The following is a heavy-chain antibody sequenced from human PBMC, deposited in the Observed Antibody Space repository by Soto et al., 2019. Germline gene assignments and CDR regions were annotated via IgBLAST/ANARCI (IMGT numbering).Heavy chain of an antibody. CDR3: AKDEGYGVGSDEFDY. Sequence: GGSLRLSCAASGFTFSGYGIHWVRQAPGKGLEWVAVISYDGSNKYYADSVKGRFTISRDNSKNTVYLQMKSLRAEDTAVYYCAKDEGYGVGSDEFDYWGQGTLVTVSS. CDR1: GFTFSGYG. D-gene: IGHD4-17*01. V-gene: IGHV3-30*18. CDR2: ISYDGSNK. J-gene: IGHJ4*02.